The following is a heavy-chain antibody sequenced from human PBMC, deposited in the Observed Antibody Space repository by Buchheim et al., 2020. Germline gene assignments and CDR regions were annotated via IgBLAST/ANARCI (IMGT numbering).Heavy chain of an antibody. V-gene: IGHV3-23*01. D-gene: IGHD3-16*01. Sequence: EVQLLESGGGLVQPGGSLRLSCAASGLTFSTYTMSWVRQTPGKGLEWVSGISGSGGSTYYADSVKGRFTISRDNSKNTLYLQMNSLRVEDTAVYYCAKDGFWGSGWSYPDYWGQGTL. CDR1: GLTFSTYT. J-gene: IGHJ4*02. CDR2: ISGSGGST. CDR3: AKDGFWGSGWSYPDY.